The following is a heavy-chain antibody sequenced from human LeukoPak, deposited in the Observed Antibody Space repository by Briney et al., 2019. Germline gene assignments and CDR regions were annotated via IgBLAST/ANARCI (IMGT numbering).Heavy chain of an antibody. CDR3: ARGRGCSSTSCYAPYYYYMDV. J-gene: IGHJ6*03. D-gene: IGHD2-2*01. V-gene: IGHV3-21*01. CDR2: ISSSSSYI. CDR1: GFTFSSYS. Sequence: PGGSLRLSCAASGFTFSSYSMNWVRQAPGKGLEWVSSISSSSSYIYYADSVKGRFTISRDNAKNSLYLQMNSLRAEDTAVYYCARGRGCSSTSCYAPYYYYMDVWGKGTTVTVSS.